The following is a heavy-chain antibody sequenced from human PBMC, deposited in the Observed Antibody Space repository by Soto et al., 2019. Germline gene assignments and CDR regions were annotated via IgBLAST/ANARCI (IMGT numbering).Heavy chain of an antibody. CDR3: AREDDYGYRYINYGLDV. J-gene: IGHJ6*02. CDR1: GFTFNICA. D-gene: IGHD4-17*01. Sequence: LRLSCATSGFTFNICALHWVRQAAGKGLEWVAVISFDGTKKYYSDSVKGRFTISRDNLKNTLYLQMNNLRVEDAALYFCAREDDYGYRYINYGLDVWGQGTTVTVPS. CDR2: ISFDGTKK. V-gene: IGHV3-30-3*01.